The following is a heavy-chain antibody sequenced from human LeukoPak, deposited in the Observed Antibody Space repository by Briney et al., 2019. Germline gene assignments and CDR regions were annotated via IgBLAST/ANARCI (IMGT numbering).Heavy chain of an antibody. D-gene: IGHD2-15*01. Sequence: GGSLRLSCAASGFTFSSYGMHWVRQAPGKGLEWVSSISSGSNYIYYADSVKGRFTISRDNAKNSLYLQMSSLRAEDTAVYYCARGYCGGGTCYEGYWGQGTLVTVSS. CDR3: ARGYCGGGTCYEGY. CDR2: ISSGSNYI. CDR1: GFTFSSYG. V-gene: IGHV3-21*01. J-gene: IGHJ4*02.